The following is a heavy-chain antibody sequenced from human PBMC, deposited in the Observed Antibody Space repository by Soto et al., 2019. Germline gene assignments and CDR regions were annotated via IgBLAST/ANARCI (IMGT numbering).Heavy chain of an antibody. CDR3: ARWSSGSSDAFDI. CDR2: IYYSGST. J-gene: IGHJ3*02. CDR1: GGSISSGGYY. D-gene: IGHD1-26*01. V-gene: IGHV4-31*03. Sequence: QVQLQESGPGLVKPSQTLSLTCPVSGGSISSGGYYWSWIRQHPGKGLEWIGYIYYSGSTYYNPSLKSRVTISVDTSKNQFSLKLSSVTAADTAVYYCARWSSGSSDAFDIWGQGTMVTVSS.